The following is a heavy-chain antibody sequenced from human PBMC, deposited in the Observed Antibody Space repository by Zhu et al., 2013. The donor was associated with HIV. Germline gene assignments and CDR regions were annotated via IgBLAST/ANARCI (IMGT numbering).Heavy chain of an antibody. Sequence: QVQLVQSGAEVKKPGSSVKVSCKASGYTFTGYYMHWVRQAPGQGLEWMGWINPNSGGTNYAQKFQGWVTMTRDTSISTAYMELSRLRSDDTAVYYCARAHNWNYGWFDPWARNPGHRLL. CDR3: ARAHNWNYGWFDP. J-gene: IGHJ5*02. CDR2: INPNSGGT. V-gene: IGHV1-2*04. CDR1: GYTFTGYY. D-gene: IGHD1-7*01.